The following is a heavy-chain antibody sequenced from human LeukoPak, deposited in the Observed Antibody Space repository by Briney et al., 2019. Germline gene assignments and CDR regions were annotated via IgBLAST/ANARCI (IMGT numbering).Heavy chain of an antibody. CDR1: GGSISSYY. CDR2: IYYSGST. D-gene: IGHD5-18*01. CDR3: ARQGRLQLWFFDY. V-gene: IGHV4-59*08. Sequence: PSETLSLTCTVSGGSISSYYWSWIRQPPGKGLEWIGYIYYSGSTNYNPSLKSRGTISVDTSKNQFSLKLSSVTAADTAVYYCARQGRLQLWFFDYWGQGTLVTVSS. J-gene: IGHJ4*02.